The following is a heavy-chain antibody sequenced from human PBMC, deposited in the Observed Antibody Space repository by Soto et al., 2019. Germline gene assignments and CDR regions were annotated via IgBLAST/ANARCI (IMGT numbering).Heavy chain of an antibody. V-gene: IGHV1-18*01. Sequence: QVKLVQSGAEVKKPGTSMKVSCKASGYTFGTSGISWIRQAPGQGLDWMGWISAYNGNTNYEQKLQDRVTMTTDTSTNTAYLELRSLRSDDTAVYYCARAGHYYDSSGYANWGQGTLVTVSS. CDR2: ISAYNGNT. CDR3: ARAGHYYDSSGYAN. J-gene: IGHJ4*02. D-gene: IGHD3-22*01. CDR1: GYTFGTSG.